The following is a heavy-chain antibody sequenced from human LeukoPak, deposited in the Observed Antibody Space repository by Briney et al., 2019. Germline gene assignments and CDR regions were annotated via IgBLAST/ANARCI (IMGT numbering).Heavy chain of an antibody. CDR3: ARGSTYYDSSGQVPFDY. Sequence: GGSLRLSCAASGFTFSTYSMNWVRQAPGKGLEWGSYISGSSSTIYYADSVKGRFTISRDNGKNTLYLQMNSLRAEDTAVYYCARGSTYYDSSGQVPFDYWGQGTLVTVSS. CDR2: ISGSSSTI. CDR1: GFTFSTYS. V-gene: IGHV3-48*01. D-gene: IGHD3-22*01. J-gene: IGHJ4*02.